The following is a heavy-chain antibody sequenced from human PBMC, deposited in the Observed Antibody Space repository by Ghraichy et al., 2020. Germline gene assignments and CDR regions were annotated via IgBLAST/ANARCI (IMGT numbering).Heavy chain of an antibody. CDR3: ARREDYYDY. V-gene: IGHV4-59*08. D-gene: IGHD1-26*01. Sequence: SETPSLTCTVSGGSISSYYWSWIRQPPGKGLEWIGYIYYSGSTNYNPSLKSRVTISVDTSKNQFSLKLSSVTAADTAVYYCARREDYYDYWGQGTLVTVSS. CDR2: IYYSGST. CDR1: GGSISSYY. J-gene: IGHJ4*02.